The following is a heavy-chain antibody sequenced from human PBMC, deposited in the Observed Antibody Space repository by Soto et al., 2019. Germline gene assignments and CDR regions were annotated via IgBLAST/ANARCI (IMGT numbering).Heavy chain of an antibody. CDR1: GYRFTSYW. CDR2: IFPSDSDT. CDR3: ARKDKSGYFNWFDP. Sequence: GESLKISCRTSGYRFTSYWIAWVRQMPGKGLEWMGIIFPSDSDTRYSPSFQGQVTISADRSTSTVFLQWASLKASNTAVYFCARKDKSGYFNWFDPWGQGTLVTVSS. J-gene: IGHJ5*02. D-gene: IGHD3-22*01. V-gene: IGHV5-51*01.